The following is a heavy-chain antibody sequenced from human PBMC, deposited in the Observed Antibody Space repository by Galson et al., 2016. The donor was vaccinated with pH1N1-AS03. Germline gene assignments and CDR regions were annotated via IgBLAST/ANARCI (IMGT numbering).Heavy chain of an antibody. CDR2: IKQDGSET. D-gene: IGHD2-8*02. Sequence: SLRLSCAASGFTFSNYWMTWVRQAPGKGLEWVANIKQDGSETYYVDSVKGRFTISRDNAKDSLYLQMNSLRADDTAVYYCARSQYPGPPRGGLDVWGQGTTVTVSS. CDR3: ARSQYPGPPRGGLDV. J-gene: IGHJ6*02. CDR1: GFTFSNYW. V-gene: IGHV3-7*01.